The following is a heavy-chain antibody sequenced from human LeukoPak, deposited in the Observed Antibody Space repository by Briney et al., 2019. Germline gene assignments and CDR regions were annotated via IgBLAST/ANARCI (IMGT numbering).Heavy chain of an antibody. J-gene: IGHJ5*02. V-gene: IGHV4-59*01. CDR2: IYYSGNT. CDR1: GGSISSYY. D-gene: IGHD6-6*01. Sequence: SETLSLTGTVSGGSISSYYWMWLRQPPGKGLVWIGYIYYSGNTNYNPSLKSRVTISIDTSKNHFSLKLSSVTAADTAVYYCARVGYSSSFDPWGQGTLVTVSS. CDR3: ARVGYSSSFDP.